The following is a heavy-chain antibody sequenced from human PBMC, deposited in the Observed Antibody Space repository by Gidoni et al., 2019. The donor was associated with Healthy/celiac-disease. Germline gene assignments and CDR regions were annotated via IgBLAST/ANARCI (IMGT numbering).Heavy chain of an antibody. CDR1: GFTFSSYS. J-gene: IGHJ3*02. Sequence: EVQLVESGGGLVKPGGSLRLSCAASGFTFSSYSMNWVRQAPGKGLEWVSSISSSSSYRYYADSVKGRFTISRDNAKNSLYLQMNSLRAEDTAVYYCARDLRDDAFDIWGQGTMVTVSS. CDR2: ISSSSSYR. V-gene: IGHV3-21*01. CDR3: ARDLRDDAFDI.